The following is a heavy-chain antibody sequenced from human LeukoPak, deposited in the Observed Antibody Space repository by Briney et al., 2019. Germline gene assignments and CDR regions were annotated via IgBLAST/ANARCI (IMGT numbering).Heavy chain of an antibody. CDR3: AKDDVDTAMDQYYFDY. J-gene: IGHJ4*02. V-gene: IGHV3-30*02. D-gene: IGHD5-18*01. CDR2: IRYDGSNK. CDR1: GFTFSNYD. Sequence: SGGSLRLSCAASGFTFSNYDMHWVRQAPGKGLEWVAFIRYDGSNKNYADSVKGRFTISRDNSKNTLYLQMNSLRAEDTAVYYCAKDDVDTAMDQYYFDYWGQGTLVTVSS.